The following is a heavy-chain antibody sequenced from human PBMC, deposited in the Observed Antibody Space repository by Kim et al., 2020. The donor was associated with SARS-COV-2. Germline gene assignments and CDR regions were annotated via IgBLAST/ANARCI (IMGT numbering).Heavy chain of an antibody. J-gene: IGHJ3*02. CDR1: GFTFSSYD. CDR3: ARYNRGEYYDSSGTNPQIVPDAFDI. V-gene: IGHV3-13*04. Sequence: GGSLRLSCAASGFTFSSYDMHWVRQATGKGLECVSAIGTAGDTYYPGSVKGRFTISRENAKNSLYLQMNSLRAGDTAVYYCARYNRGEYYDSSGTNPQIVPDAFDIWGQGTMVTVSS. D-gene: IGHD3-22*01. CDR2: IGTAGDT.